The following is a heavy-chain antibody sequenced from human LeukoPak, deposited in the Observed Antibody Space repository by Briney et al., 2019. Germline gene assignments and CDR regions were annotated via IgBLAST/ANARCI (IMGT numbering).Heavy chain of an antibody. CDR3: ARENPSGYYNRPIDY. D-gene: IGHD3-22*01. J-gene: IGHJ4*02. V-gene: IGHV4-31*03. Sequence: SQTRSLTCTVSGGSISSGGYYWSWIRQHPGKGLEWIGYIYYSGSTYYNPSLKSRVTISVDTSKNQFSLKLSSVTAADTAVYYCARENPSGYYNRPIDYWGQGTLVTVSS. CDR2: IYYSGST. CDR1: GGSISSGGYY.